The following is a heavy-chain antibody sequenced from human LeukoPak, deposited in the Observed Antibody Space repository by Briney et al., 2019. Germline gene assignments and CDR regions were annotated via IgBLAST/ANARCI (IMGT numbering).Heavy chain of an antibody. CDR1: GYTFTSYA. J-gene: IGHJ4*02. D-gene: IGHD2-2*01. CDR3: ARVTARLPPLVVPAADLGFDY. Sequence: GASVKVSCKASGYTFTSYAMHWVRQAPGQRLEWMGWINAGNGNTKYSQKFQGRVTITRDTSASTAYMELSTLRSEDTAVYYCARVTARLPPLVVPAADLGFDYWGQGTLVTVSS. V-gene: IGHV1-3*01. CDR2: INAGNGNT.